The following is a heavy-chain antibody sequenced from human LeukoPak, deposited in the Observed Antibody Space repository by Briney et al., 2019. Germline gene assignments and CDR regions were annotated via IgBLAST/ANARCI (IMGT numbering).Heavy chain of an antibody. CDR1: GFTASSNY. Sequence: GRSLRLSCAVSGFTASSNYMSWVRQAAGKGVEWGSVPYSDDRTYYADSVKGRFTISRHTSKKTLYLQMNSLRAEDTAVYYCAREVMAKRRAFDIWGQGTVVTVSS. V-gene: IGHV3-53*04. CDR3: AREVMAKRRAFDI. CDR2: PYSDDRT. D-gene: IGHD2-8*01. J-gene: IGHJ3*02.